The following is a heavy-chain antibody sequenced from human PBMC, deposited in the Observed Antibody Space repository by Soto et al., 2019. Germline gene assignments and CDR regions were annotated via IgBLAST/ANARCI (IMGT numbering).Heavy chain of an antibody. V-gene: IGHV3-23*01. D-gene: IGHD3-10*01. CDR1: GFTFSSYA. CDR3: AKDPSGPRPDGGNWFDP. J-gene: IGHJ5*02. Sequence: PGGSLRLSCAASGFTFSSYAMSWVRQAPGKGLEWVSAISGSGGSTYYADSVKGRFTISRDNSKNTLYLQMNSLRAEDTAVYYCAKDPSGPRPDGGNWFDPWGQGTLVTVSS. CDR2: ISGSGGST.